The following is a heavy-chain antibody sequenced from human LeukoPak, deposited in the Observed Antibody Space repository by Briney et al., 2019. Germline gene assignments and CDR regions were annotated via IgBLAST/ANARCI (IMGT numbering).Heavy chain of an antibody. D-gene: IGHD2-8*01. Sequence: GGSLRLSCAASGFTFSSYSMNWVRQATGKGLEWVSSISSSSSYIYYADSVKGRFTISRDNAKNSLYLQMNSLRAEDTAVYYCARVPSATVGCTNGVCYTRGLYYYYYMDVWGKGTTVTVSS. CDR1: GFTFSSYS. CDR3: ARVPSATVGCTNGVCYTRGLYYYYYMDV. CDR2: ISSSSSYI. V-gene: IGHV3-21*01. J-gene: IGHJ6*03.